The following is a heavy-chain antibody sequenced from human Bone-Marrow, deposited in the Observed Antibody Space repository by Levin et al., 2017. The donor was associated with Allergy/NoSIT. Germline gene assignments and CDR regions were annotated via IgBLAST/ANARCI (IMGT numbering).Heavy chain of an antibody. D-gene: IGHD3-10*01. CDR2: INHSGST. CDR3: ARSSYGSGSYYKRFSEWFDP. Sequence: PSETLSLTCAVYGGSFSGYYWSWIRQPPGKGLEWIGEINHSGSTNYNPSLKSRVTISVDTSKNQFSLKLSSVTAADTAVYYCARSSYGSGSYYKRFSEWFDPWGQGTLVTVSS. V-gene: IGHV4-34*01. J-gene: IGHJ5*02. CDR1: GGSFSGYY.